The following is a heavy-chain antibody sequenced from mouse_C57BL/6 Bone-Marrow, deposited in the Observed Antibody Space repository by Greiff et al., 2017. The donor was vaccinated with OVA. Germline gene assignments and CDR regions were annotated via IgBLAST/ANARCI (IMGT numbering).Heavy chain of an antibody. CDR2: IDPETGGT. CDR1: GYTFTDYE. CDR3: TRAELRPWFYY. V-gene: IGHV1-15*01. Sequence: QVQLQQSGAELVRPGASVTLSCKASGYTFTDYEMHWVKQTPVHGLEWIGAIDPETGGTAYNQKFKGKAILTADKSSSTAYMELRSLTSEDSAVYYCTRAELRPWFYYGGQGTLITVSA. J-gene: IGHJ3*01. D-gene: IGHD1-2*01.